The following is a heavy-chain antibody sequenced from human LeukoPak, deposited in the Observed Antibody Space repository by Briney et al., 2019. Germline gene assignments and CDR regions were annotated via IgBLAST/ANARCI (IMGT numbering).Heavy chain of an antibody. Sequence: PGGSLRLSCAASGFTFSADSMNWVRQAPEKGLEWVSYISSSGSNIDYADSVKGRFTISRDNAKNSLYLQMNSLRAEDTAVYYCAKDPTLPGSADYFLQWGESPLVTVSS. D-gene: IGHD3-10*01. CDR2: ISSSGSNI. J-gene: IGHJ1*01. CDR3: AKDPTLPGSADYFLQ. V-gene: IGHV3-48*01. CDR1: GFTFSADS.